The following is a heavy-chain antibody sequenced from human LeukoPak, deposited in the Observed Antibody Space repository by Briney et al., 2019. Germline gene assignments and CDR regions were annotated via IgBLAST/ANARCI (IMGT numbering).Heavy chain of an antibody. V-gene: IGHV3-9*01. CDR2: ISWNSGSI. CDR3: AKDASGIAVAGPSYYYYYGMDV. Sequence: GRSLRLSCAASGFNFDDYAMHWVRQAPGKGLEWVSGISWNSGSIGYADSVKGRFTISRDNAKNSLYLQMNSLRAEDTALYYCAKDASGIAVAGPSYYYYYGMDVWGQGTTVTVPS. D-gene: IGHD6-19*01. CDR1: GFNFDDYA. J-gene: IGHJ6*02.